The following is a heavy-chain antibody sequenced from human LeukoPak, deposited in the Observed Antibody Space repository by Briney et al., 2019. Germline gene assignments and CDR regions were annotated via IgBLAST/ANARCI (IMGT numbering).Heavy chain of an antibody. CDR1: GFTFSSYD. CDR3: VREPSYTGTWWYPDL. CDR2: IDPAGNT. V-gene: IGHV3-13*01. Sequence: GGSLRLSCVASGFTFSSYDMRWVRQATGKGLEWISAIDPAGNTWYSDSVKGRFTISRENAKSSLFLQMNSLRAADTAVYYCVREPSYTGTWWYPDLWGRGTLVTVSS. J-gene: IGHJ2*01. D-gene: IGHD1-14*01.